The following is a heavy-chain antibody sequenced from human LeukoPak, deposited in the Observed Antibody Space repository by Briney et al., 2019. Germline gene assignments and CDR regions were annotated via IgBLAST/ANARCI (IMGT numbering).Heavy chain of an antibody. J-gene: IGHJ4*02. CDR1: RVSISSYY. D-gene: IGHD3-22*01. CDR3: ARYYDSSGSGSNPPGFDY. Sequence: PSETLSLTCTVSRVSISSYYWSWIRQPPGKGLEWIGYIYYSGSTNYHPSLKSRVTISVDRSTKQVSLKLSSVAAADTAEYYGARYYDSSGSGSNPPGFDYWGQGTLVTVSS. CDR2: IYYSGST. V-gene: IGHV4-59*01.